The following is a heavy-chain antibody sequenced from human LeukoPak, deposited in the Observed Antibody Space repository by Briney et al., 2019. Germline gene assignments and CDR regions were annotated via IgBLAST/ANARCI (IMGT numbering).Heavy chain of an antibody. D-gene: IGHD6-6*01. CDR1: GFTFSSYS. CDR3: ASSPPRQWWGSSSGQNAFDI. CDR2: ISSSSSYI. Sequence: GGSLRLSCAASGFTFSSYSMNWVRQAPGKGLEWVSSISSSSSYIYYADSVKGRFTISRDNAKNSLYLQMNSLRAEDTAVYYCASSPPRQWWGSSSGQNAFDIWGQGTMVTVSS. J-gene: IGHJ3*02. V-gene: IGHV3-21*01.